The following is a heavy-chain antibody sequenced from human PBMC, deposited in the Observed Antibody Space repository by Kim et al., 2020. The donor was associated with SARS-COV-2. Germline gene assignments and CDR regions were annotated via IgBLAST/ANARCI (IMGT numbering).Heavy chain of an antibody. CDR2: IYHSGRT. J-gene: IGHJ4*02. V-gene: IGHV4-4*02. CDR3: TRGRVGADGTDWFGY. D-gene: IGHD6-25*01. Sequence: SETLSLTCGVSGGSISSNSWWSWVRQSPGKGLEWIGEIYHSGRTTYNPSLKSRVTMSVDMSNNQFSLSLSSVTAADTAIYYCTRGRVGADGTDWFGYWGQGTLVTVSS. CDR1: GGSISSNSW.